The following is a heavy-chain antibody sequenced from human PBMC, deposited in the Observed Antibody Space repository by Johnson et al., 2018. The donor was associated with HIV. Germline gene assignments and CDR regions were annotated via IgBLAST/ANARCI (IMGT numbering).Heavy chain of an antibody. Sequence: VQLVESGGGLVKPGGSLRLSCAASGFTFSSYAMSWVRQAPGKGLEWVSAISGSDSTSYTDSVKDRFTISRDSSKNAVYLQMSSLRAEDTALYYCARGSSGSFDLWGRGTMVTVSS. CDR3: ARGSSGSFDL. V-gene: IGHV3-23*04. D-gene: IGHD3-10*01. CDR2: ISGSDST. CDR1: GFTFSSYA. J-gene: IGHJ3*01.